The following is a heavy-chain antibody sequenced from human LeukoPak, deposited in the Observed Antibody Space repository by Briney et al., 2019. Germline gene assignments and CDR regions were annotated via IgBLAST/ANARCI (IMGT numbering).Heavy chain of an antibody. Sequence: GGSLRLSCAASGFTFSSYAMHRVRQAPGKGLEWVAVISYDGSNKYYADSVKGRFTISRDNSKNTLYLQMNSLRAEDTAVYYCARDLTLYYDSSGYYPLYYFDYWGQGTLVTVSS. J-gene: IGHJ4*02. D-gene: IGHD3-22*01. V-gene: IGHV3-30-3*01. CDR2: ISYDGSNK. CDR1: GFTFSSYA. CDR3: ARDLTLYYDSSGYYPLYYFDY.